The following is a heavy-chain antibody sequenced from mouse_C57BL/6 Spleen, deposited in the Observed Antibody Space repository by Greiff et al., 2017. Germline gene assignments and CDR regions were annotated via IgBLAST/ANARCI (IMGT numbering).Heavy chain of an antibody. Sequence: VQLQQSGPVLVKPGASVKMSCKASGYTFTDYYMNWVKQSHGKSLEWIGVINPYNGGTSYNQKFKGKATLTVDTSSSTAYMELNSLTSEDSAVYYCARPFDYDGAWFAYWGQGTLVTVSA. J-gene: IGHJ3*01. CDR1: GYTFTDYY. CDR2: INPYNGGT. D-gene: IGHD2-4*01. V-gene: IGHV1-19*01. CDR3: ARPFDYDGAWFAY.